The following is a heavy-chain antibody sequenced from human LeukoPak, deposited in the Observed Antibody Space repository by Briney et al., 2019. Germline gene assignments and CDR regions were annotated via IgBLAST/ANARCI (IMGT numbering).Heavy chain of an antibody. D-gene: IGHD1-14*01. J-gene: IGHJ4*02. V-gene: IGHV1-69*04. CDR2: IIPILGIA. Sequence: SVKVSCKASGYTFTSYDISWVRQAPGQGLEWMGRIIPILGIANYAQKFQGRVTITADKSTSTAYMELSSLRSEDTAVYYCARGTANGTPTLDYWGQGTLVTVSS. CDR1: GYTFTSYD. CDR3: ARGTANGTPTLDY.